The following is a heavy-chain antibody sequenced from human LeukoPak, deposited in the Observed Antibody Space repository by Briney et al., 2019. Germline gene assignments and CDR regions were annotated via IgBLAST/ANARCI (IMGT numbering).Heavy chain of an antibody. J-gene: IGHJ4*02. V-gene: IGHV1-2*02. CDR1: GYTFTGYY. CDR2: INPNSGGT. CDR3: ARDESDDFGTLVPYDY. Sequence: GASVKVSCKASGYTFTGYYMHWVRQAPGQGLEWMGWINPNSGGTNYAQKFQGRVTMTRDTSISTAYMELSRLRSDDTAVYYCARDESDDFGTLVPYDYWGQGTLVTVSS. D-gene: IGHD3-3*01.